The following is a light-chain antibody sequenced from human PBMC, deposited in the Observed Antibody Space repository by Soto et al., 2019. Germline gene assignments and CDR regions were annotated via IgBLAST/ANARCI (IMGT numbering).Light chain of an antibody. V-gene: IGKV3-15*01. J-gene: IGKJ4*01. Sequence: EVVMTQSPATLSVSPGERATLSCRASQSVSSNLAWYQQKPGQAPRLLIYGASTRATGIPARFSGSGSGTEFTLTISSLQSEDVAIYYCQQSNNRPLTFGGGTKVEIK. CDR2: GAS. CDR3: QQSNNRPLT. CDR1: QSVSSN.